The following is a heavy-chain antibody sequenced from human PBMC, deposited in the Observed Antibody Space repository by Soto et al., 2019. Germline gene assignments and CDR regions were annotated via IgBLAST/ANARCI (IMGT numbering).Heavy chain of an antibody. V-gene: IGHV3-53*01. D-gene: IGHD3-10*01. CDR1: GLSVRDYY. CDR3: ARLNMSECFRCYYGMDV. J-gene: IGHJ6*02. Sequence: EVKLVESGGGLIQPGGSLRLSCTVSGLSVRDYYMNWVRQAPGKGLEWVAVIYSGGTADYAGSVKGRFTISRDDSKNTLFLQMNSLRVEDTAVYYCARLNMSECFRCYYGMDVWGLGTSVTVSS. CDR2: IYSGGTA.